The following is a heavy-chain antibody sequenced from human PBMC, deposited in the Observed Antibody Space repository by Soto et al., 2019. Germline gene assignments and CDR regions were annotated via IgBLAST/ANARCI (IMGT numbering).Heavy chain of an antibody. J-gene: IGHJ4*02. Sequence: PSETLSLTCTVSGGSISSSSYYWGWIRQPPGKGLEWIGSIYYSGSTYYYPSLKRRVTISVDTSKNQFSLKLSSVTAADTAVYCCARQGIVVVTAIDYWGQGTLVTVSS. V-gene: IGHV4-39*01. CDR1: GGSISSSSYY. CDR2: IYYSGST. CDR3: ARQGIVVVTAIDY. D-gene: IGHD2-21*02.